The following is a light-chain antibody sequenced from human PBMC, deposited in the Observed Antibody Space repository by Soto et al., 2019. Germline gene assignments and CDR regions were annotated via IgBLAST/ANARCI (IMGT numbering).Light chain of an antibody. CDR3: SSYAGSNNLV. CDR2: EVS. V-gene: IGLV2-8*01. Sequence: QSALTQFPSASGSPGQSVTISCTGTSSDVGGYNYVSWYQQHPGKVPKLMIYEVSKRPSGVPDRFSGSKSGNTASLTVSGLQAEDEADYYCSSYAGSNNLVFGGGTQLTVL. CDR1: SSDVGGYNY. J-gene: IGLJ3*02.